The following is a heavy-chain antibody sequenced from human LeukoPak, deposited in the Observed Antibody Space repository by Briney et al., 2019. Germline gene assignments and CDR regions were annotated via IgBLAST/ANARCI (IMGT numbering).Heavy chain of an antibody. J-gene: IGHJ4*02. D-gene: IGHD6-25*01. CDR2: SNGYDT. V-gene: IGHV3-23*01. CDR3: AKGSSNGRPYYFDF. CDR1: GFTFSTYA. Sequence: GGSLSLSCAASGFTFSTYAMSWVRHAPGKGLEWVSASNGYDTYYADSVKGRFTISKDNSKNTLYLQMNSLRAEDSAIYYCAKGSSNGRPYYFDFWGPGSLVTVSS.